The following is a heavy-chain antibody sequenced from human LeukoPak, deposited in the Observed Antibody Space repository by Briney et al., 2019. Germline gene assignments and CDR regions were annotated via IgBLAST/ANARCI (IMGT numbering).Heavy chain of an antibody. J-gene: IGHJ4*02. V-gene: IGHV3-7*01. Sequence: GGSLRLSCAASGFTFSSYWMTWVRQAPGKGLEWVANIKQDESDKYYVDSVKGRVTISRDNAKNSLYLQMNSLRAEDTAVYYCARDRGPHDGSLLWGQGTLVTVSS. D-gene: IGHD1-26*01. CDR3: ARDRGPHDGSLL. CDR1: GFTFSSYW. CDR2: IKQDESDK.